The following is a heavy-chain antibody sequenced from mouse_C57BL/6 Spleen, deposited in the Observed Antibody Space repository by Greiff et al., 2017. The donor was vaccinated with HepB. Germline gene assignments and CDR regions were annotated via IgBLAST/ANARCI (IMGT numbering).Heavy chain of an antibody. CDR1: GYSFTGYY. CDR3: AREEGPY. J-gene: IGHJ3*01. Sequence: EVQLQQSGPELVKPGASVKISCKASGYSFTGYYMNWVKQSPEKSLEWIGEINPSTGGTTYNQKFKAKATLTVDKSSSTAYIQLKSLTSEDSAVYYCAREEGPYWGQGTLVTVSA. CDR2: INPSTGGT. V-gene: IGHV1-42*01.